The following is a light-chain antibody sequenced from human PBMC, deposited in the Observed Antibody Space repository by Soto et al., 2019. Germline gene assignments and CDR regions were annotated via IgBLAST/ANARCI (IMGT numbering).Light chain of an antibody. J-gene: IGLJ3*02. CDR2: EVT. CDR3: TSYVGNAIWV. CDR1: SSDVGAYNY. Sequence: QSALTQPPSASGSPGQSVTISCTGTSSDVGAYNYVSWYQQYPGKAPKLMIYEVTKRPSGVPDRFSGSKSGNTASLTVSGLQAEDEADYYCTSYVGNAIWVFGAGTKVTVL. V-gene: IGLV2-8*01.